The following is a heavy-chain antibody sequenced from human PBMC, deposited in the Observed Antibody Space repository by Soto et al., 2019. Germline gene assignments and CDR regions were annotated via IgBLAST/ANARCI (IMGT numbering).Heavy chain of an antibody. Sequence: GASVKVCCKASGFTFTSSAVQRVRQARGQRLEWIGWIVVGSGNTNYAQKFQERVTITRDMSTSTAYMELSSLRSEDTAVYYCAAVTMIVVVPMSYGMDVWGQGTTVTVSS. CDR1: GFTFTSSA. D-gene: IGHD3-22*01. CDR3: AAVTMIVVVPMSYGMDV. V-gene: IGHV1-58*01. CDR2: IVVGSGNT. J-gene: IGHJ6*02.